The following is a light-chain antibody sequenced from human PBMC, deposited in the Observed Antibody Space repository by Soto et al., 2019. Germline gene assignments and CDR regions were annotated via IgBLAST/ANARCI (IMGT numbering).Light chain of an antibody. CDR1: QSVSSY. CDR3: QQRSNGIT. CDR2: DAS. V-gene: IGKV3-11*01. J-gene: IGKJ5*01. Sequence: EIVLTQSPATLSLSPGERATLSCRASQSVSSYLAWYQQKPGQAPRLLIYDASNRATGIPARFSGSGSGTDFTLTISSLEPEDFAVDYCQQRSNGITFGQGTRLEIK.